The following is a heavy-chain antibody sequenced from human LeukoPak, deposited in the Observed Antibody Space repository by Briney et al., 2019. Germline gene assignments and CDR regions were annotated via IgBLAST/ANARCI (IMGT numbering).Heavy chain of an antibody. CDR3: ARAGYSSSSRPHFDY. D-gene: IGHD6-13*01. V-gene: IGHV4-4*07. CDR2: IYTSGST. J-gene: IGHJ4*02. CDR1: GGSISSYY. Sequence: SETLSLTCTVSGGSISSYYWSWIRQPAGKGLEWIGRIYTSGSTNYNPSLKSRVTMSVDTSKNQFSLKLSSVTAADTAVYYCARAGYSSSSRPHFDYWGQGTLVTVSS.